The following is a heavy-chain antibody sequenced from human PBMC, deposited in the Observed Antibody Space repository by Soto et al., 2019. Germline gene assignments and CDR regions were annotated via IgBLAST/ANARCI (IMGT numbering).Heavy chain of an antibody. Sequence: PSQTLSLTCAISGDSVSSNSAAWNWIRQSPSRGLEWLGRTYYRSKWYNDYTVSVKSRITINPDTSKNHFSLRLSSVTSADTAVYYCARGVYLSLVRTGWFDPWGQGTLVTVSS. CDR2: TYYRSKWYN. J-gene: IGHJ5*02. V-gene: IGHV6-1*01. D-gene: IGHD3-10*01. CDR1: GDSVSSNSAA. CDR3: ARGVYLSLVRTGWFDP.